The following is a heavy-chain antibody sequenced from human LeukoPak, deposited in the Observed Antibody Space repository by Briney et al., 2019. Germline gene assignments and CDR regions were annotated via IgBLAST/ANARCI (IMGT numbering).Heavy chain of an antibody. V-gene: IGHV4-34*01. CDR2: INHSGST. Sequence: SETLSLTCAVYGGSFSGYYWSWIRQPPGKGLEWIGEINHSGSTNYNPSLKSRVTISVDASKNQFSLKLSSVTAADTAVYYCARVQNSGSYFYYYYYYMDVWSKGTTVTVSS. CDR3: ARVQNSGSYFYYYYYYMDV. J-gene: IGHJ6*03. D-gene: IGHD1-26*01. CDR1: GGSFSGYY.